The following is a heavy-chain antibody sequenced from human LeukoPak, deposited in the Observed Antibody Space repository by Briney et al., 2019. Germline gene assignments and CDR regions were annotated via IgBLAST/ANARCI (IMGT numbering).Heavy chain of an antibody. J-gene: IGHJ2*01. CDR2: ISSSGSGDNT. CDR3: AKDRKVGASYWYFDL. D-gene: IGHD1-26*01. Sequence: GGSLRLSCAASGVTLSTYAMSWARQAPGKGLEWVSGISSSGSGDNTYYADSVKGWFTISRDSSKNTLFLHMNTLRAEDTAIYYCAKDRKVGASYWYFDLWGRGTLVTVSS. V-gene: IGHV3-23*01. CDR1: GVTLSTYA.